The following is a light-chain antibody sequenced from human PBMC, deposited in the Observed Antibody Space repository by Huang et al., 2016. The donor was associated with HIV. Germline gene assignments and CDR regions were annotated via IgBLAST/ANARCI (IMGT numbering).Light chain of an antibody. CDR1: QTINTY. J-gene: IGKJ1*01. V-gene: IGKV1-39*01. Sequence: DIQMTQSPSSLSASVGDRVTITCRASQTINTYLNWYQQKPGKAPKLLISAASSSQSGVPSRFSGSGSGTYFTLTINSLQPGDFATYYCQQSDSIPRTFGQGTRVEIK. CDR2: AAS. CDR3: QQSDSIPRT.